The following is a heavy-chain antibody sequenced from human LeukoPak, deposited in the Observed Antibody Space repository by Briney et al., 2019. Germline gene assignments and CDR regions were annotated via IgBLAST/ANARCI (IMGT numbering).Heavy chain of an antibody. CDR1: GGSISSYY. V-gene: IGHV4-59*01. J-gene: IGHJ4*02. CDR2: IYYSGST. Sequence: PSETLSLTCTVSGGSISSYYWSWIRQPPGKGLEWIGYIYYSGSTNYNPSLKSRVTISVDTSKNQFSLKLSSVTAADTAVCYCARVQAYGVKGYFDYWGQGTLVTVSS. D-gene: IGHD4-17*01. CDR3: ARVQAYGVKGYFDY.